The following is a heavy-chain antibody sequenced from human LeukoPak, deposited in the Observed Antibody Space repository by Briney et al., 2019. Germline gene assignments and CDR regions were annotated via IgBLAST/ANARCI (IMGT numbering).Heavy chain of an antibody. Sequence: GRSLRLSCAASGFTFSSYAMHWVRQAPGKGLEWVAVISYDGSNKYYADSVKGRFTISRDNSKNTLYLQMNSLRAEDTAVYYCARGGWELLGFDYWGQGTLVTVSS. CDR1: GFTFSSYA. CDR2: ISYDGSNK. D-gene: IGHD1-26*01. CDR3: ARGGWELLGFDY. J-gene: IGHJ4*02. V-gene: IGHV3-30-3*01.